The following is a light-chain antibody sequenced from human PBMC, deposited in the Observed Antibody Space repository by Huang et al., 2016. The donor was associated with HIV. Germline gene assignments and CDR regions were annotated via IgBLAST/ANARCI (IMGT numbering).Light chain of an antibody. V-gene: IGKV3-15*01. J-gene: IGKJ2*01. CDR3: QQYNNWPPWYT. CDR2: GAS. CDR1: QSVSSN. Sequence: EIVMTQSPATLSVSPGERATLSCRASQSVSSNLAWYQQKPGQAPRLLIYGASTRGTGSTARFSGSGSGTEFTLTISSLQSEDFAVYYCQQYNNWPPWYTFGQGTKLEIK.